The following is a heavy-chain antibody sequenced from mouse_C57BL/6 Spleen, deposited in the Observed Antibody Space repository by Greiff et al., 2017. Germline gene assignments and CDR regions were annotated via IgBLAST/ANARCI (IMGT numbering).Heavy chain of an antibody. Sequence: QVQLQQSGPELVKPGASVKISCKASGYSFTSYYIHWVKQRPGQGLEWIGWIYPGSGNTKYNEKFKGKATLTAGTSSSTAYMQLSSLTSEDSAVYYCPRRDYYALDYWGQGTSVTVSS. V-gene: IGHV1-66*01. CDR1: GYSFTSYY. J-gene: IGHJ4*01. CDR3: PRRDYYALDY. CDR2: IYPGSGNT.